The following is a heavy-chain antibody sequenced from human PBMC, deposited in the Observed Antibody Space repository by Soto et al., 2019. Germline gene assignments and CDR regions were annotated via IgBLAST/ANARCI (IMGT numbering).Heavy chain of an antibody. CDR3: ATDANEYLWEYYFDF. CDR2: IWYDESNK. CDR1: GFGLSDYT. Sequence: AGGSLRLSCAASGFGLSDYTMHWVRQAPGKGLEWVAVIWYDESNKYYVDAVRGRFTISRDNSKNTVYLQMNSLRVEDTAVYYCATDANEYLWEYYFDFWGQGTLVTVSS. D-gene: IGHD3-16*01. V-gene: IGHV3-30*02. J-gene: IGHJ4*02.